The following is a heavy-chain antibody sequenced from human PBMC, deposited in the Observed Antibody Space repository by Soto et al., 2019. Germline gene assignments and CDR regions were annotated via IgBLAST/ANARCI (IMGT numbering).Heavy chain of an antibody. CDR2: ISSSSSYI. CDR1: GFTFSSYS. D-gene: IGHD6-13*01. V-gene: IGHV3-21*01. J-gene: IGHJ5*02. Sequence: GGSLRLSCAASGFTFSSYSVNWVRQAPGKGLEWVSSISSSSSYIYYADSVKGRFTISRDNAKNSLYLQMNSLRAEDTAVYYWAPLNHGGIAAAANNWFDPWGQETLFTFSS. CDR3: APLNHGGIAAAANNWFDP.